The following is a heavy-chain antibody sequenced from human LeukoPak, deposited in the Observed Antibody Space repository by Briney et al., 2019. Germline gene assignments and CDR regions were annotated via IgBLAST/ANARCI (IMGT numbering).Heavy chain of an antibody. CDR3: ARGCSSTSCYAGVFYYMDV. CDR1: GFTFSSYW. CDR2: IKQDGSEK. D-gene: IGHD2-2*01. J-gene: IGHJ6*03. V-gene: IGHV3-7*01. Sequence: QTGGSLRLSCAASGFTFSSYWMSWVRQAPGKGLEWVANIKQDGSEKYYVDSVKGRFTISRDNAKNSLYLQMNSLRAEDTAVYYCARGCSSTSCYAGVFYYMDVWGKGTTVTVSS.